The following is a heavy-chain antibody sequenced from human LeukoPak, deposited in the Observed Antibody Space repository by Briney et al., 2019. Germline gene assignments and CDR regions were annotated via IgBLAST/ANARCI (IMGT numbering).Heavy chain of an antibody. Sequence: GASVKVSCKASGYTFTSYYMHWVRQAPGQGLEWMGIINPSGGSTSYAQKFQGRVTMTRDTSTSTVYMELSSLRSEDTAVYYCARGPPRPGVGYQLPPVHYYYYYMDVWGKGTTVTVSS. CDR1: GYTFTSYY. CDR2: INPSGGST. V-gene: IGHV1-46*01. J-gene: IGHJ6*03. D-gene: IGHD2-2*01. CDR3: ARGPPRPGVGYQLPPVHYYYYYMDV.